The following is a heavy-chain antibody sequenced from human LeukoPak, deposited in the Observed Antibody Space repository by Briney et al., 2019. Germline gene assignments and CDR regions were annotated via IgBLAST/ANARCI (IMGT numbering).Heavy chain of an antibody. D-gene: IGHD6-13*01. CDR1: GYTFTSYG. J-gene: IGHJ5*02. CDR2: ISAYNGNT. V-gene: IGHV1-18*04. CDR3: ARVEWGAAAESCFNP. Sequence: ASVKVSCKASGYTFTSYGISWVRQAPGQGLEWMGWISAYNGNTNYAQKLQGRVTMTTDTSTSTAYMELRSLRSDDTAVYYCARVEWGAAAESCFNPWGQGTLVTVSS.